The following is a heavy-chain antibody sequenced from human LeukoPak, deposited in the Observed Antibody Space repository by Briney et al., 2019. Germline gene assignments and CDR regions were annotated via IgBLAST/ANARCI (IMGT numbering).Heavy chain of an antibody. CDR1: GFTFSSYE. Sequence: QPGGSLRLSCAASGFTFSSYEMNWVRQAPGKGLEWVSYISSGGTTIYYADSVKGRFTISRDNAKNSLYLQMNSLRAEDTAVYYCARRYCSSTSCLIDYWGQGTLATVSS. V-gene: IGHV3-48*03. CDR2: ISSGGTTI. J-gene: IGHJ4*02. D-gene: IGHD2-2*01. CDR3: ARRYCSSTSCLIDY.